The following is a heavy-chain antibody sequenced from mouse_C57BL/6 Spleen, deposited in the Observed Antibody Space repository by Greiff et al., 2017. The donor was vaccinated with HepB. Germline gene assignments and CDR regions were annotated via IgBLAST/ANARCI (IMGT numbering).Heavy chain of an antibody. D-gene: IGHD4-1*01. Sequence: VQLQQSGPELVKPGASVKISCKASGYTFTDYYMNWVKQSHGKSLEWIGDINPNNGGTSYNQKFKGKATLTVDKSSSTAYMELRSLTSEDSAVYYCARKRANWDYFDYWGQGTTLTVSS. CDR3: ARKRANWDYFDY. V-gene: IGHV1-26*01. CDR1: GYTFTDYY. J-gene: IGHJ2*01. CDR2: INPNNGGT.